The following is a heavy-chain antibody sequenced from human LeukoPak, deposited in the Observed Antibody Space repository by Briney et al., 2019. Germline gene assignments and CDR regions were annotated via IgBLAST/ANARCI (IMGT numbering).Heavy chain of an antibody. CDR1: GGSISSYY. CDR3: AGYCSSTSCYHPNI. D-gene: IGHD2-2*01. V-gene: IGHV4-59*12. CDR2: IYYSGST. Sequence: SETLSLTCTVSGGSISSYYWSWIRQPPGKGLEWIGYIYYSGSTNYNPSLKSRVTISVDTSKNQFSLKLSSVTAADTAVYYCAGYCSSTSCYHPNIWGQGTMVTVSS. J-gene: IGHJ3*02.